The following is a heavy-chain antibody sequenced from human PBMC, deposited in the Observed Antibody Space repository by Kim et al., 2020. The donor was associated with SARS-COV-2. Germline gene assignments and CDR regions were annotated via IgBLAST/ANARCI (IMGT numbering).Heavy chain of an antibody. CDR3: ALGACSSTSCYIGYYYGMDV. CDR1: GYTFTSYA. Sequence: ASVKVSCKASGYTFTSYAMHWVRQAPGQRLEWMGWINAGNGNTKYSQKFQGRVTITRDTSASTAYMELSSLRSEDTAVYYCALGACSSTSCYIGYYYGMDVWGQGTTVTVSS. J-gene: IGHJ6*02. CDR2: INAGNGNT. D-gene: IGHD2-2*02. V-gene: IGHV1-3*01.